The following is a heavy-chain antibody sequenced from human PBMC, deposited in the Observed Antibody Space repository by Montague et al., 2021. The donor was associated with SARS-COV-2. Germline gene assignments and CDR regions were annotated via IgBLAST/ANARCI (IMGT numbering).Heavy chain of an antibody. Sequence: SETLSLTCAVSGGSFSRYYWSWIRQPPGKGLEWIGEISQSGNTEYNPSLQSRVSISLDTSRNQFSLKVSSVTAADTAIYYCARLGDGIVPSPILGLGPYYSFYYMDVWGKGTTVTVSS. CDR2: ISQSGNT. V-gene: IGHV4-34*01. J-gene: IGHJ6*03. D-gene: IGHD2-2*02. CDR3: ARLGDGIVPSPILGLGPYYSFYYMDV. CDR1: GGSFSRYY.